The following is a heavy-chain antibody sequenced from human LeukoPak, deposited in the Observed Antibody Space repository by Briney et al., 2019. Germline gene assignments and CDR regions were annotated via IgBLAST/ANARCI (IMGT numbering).Heavy chain of an antibody. CDR3: ARHGSAAGMSTFDS. V-gene: IGHV4-34*01. J-gene: IGHJ4*02. D-gene: IGHD6-13*01. CDR1: GGSFRGYY. CDR2: INHSGST. Sequence: SETLSLTCALYGGSFRGYYWSGLPHPPRRGLEWIGEINHSGSTNYNTSLKSRVTISVDTSKNQFSLKLSSVTAADTAVYYCARHGSAAGMSTFDSWGQGTLVTVSS.